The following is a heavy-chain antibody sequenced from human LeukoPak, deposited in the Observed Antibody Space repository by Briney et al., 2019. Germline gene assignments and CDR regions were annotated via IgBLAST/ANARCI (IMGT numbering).Heavy chain of an antibody. D-gene: IGHD3-9*01. V-gene: IGHV3-23*01. CDR3: SKWGDYDVLTGYYDSDF. Sequence: GGSLRLSCAASGFTFSNYAMSWVRQAPGKGLEWVSAIVGSGGSTYYADSVKGRFSISRDNSKHTLFLQMNSLRGEDTALYYCSKWGDYDVLTGYYDSDFWGQGTMVTVSS. CDR2: IVGSGGST. J-gene: IGHJ4*02. CDR1: GFTFSNYA.